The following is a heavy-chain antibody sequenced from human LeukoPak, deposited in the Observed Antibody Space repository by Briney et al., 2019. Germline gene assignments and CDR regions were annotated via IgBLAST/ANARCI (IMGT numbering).Heavy chain of an antibody. D-gene: IGHD2-15*01. CDR2: LYASGTI. CDR3: AREVLGFCSGGSCYGFDAFHI. J-gene: IGHJ3*02. V-gene: IGHV3-53*01. Sequence: GGSLRLSCAASGFTVSDNYMNWVRQAPGKGLEWVSVLYASGTIYYADSVKGRFTISRDNSKNTLYLQMNSLTAEDTAVYYCAREVLGFCSGGSCYGFDAFHIWGQGTMVTVSS. CDR1: GFTVSDNY.